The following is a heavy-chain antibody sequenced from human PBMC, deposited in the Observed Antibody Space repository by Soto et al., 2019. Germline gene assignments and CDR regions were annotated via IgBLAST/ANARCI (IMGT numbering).Heavy chain of an antibody. CDR3: AAAPRD. J-gene: IGHJ4*02. Sequence: PSETLSLTCTVSGGSISSYYWSWIRQPPGKGLEWIGYIYYSGSTNYNPSLKSRVTISVDTSKNQFSLKLSSVTAADTAVYYCAAAPRDWGQGTLVTVSS. CDR1: GGSISSYY. D-gene: IGHD2-15*01. CDR2: IYYSGST. V-gene: IGHV4-59*01.